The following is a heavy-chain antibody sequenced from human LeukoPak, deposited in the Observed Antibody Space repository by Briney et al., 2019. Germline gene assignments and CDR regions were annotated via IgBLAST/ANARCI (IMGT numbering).Heavy chain of an antibody. CDR3: AKVKEMYSSGSYYFDY. J-gene: IGHJ4*02. V-gene: IGHV3-30*18. CDR1: GFTFSSYG. Sequence: GGSLRLSCAASGFTFSSYGMHWVRQAPDKGLEWVAVISYDGFNPYYADSVKGRFTISRDNSKNTLWLQMNSLRAEDTAVYYCAKVKEMYSSGSYYFDYWGQGTLVTVSS. CDR2: ISYDGFNP. D-gene: IGHD6-19*01.